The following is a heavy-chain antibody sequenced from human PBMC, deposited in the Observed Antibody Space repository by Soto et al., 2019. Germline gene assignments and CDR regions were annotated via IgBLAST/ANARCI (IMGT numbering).Heavy chain of an antibody. Sequence: GESLKISCKGSGYSFTSYWISWVRQMPGKGLEWMGRIDPSDSYTNYSPSFQGHVTISADKSISTAYLQWSSLKASDTAMYYCARTPSYYDILTRYYSLGNWGQGTLVTVSS. V-gene: IGHV5-10-1*01. CDR3: ARTPSYYDILTRYYSLGN. CDR2: IDPSDSYT. J-gene: IGHJ4*02. CDR1: GYSFTSYW. D-gene: IGHD3-9*01.